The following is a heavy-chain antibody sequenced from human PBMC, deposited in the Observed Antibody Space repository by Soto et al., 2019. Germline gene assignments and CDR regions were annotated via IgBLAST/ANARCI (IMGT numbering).Heavy chain of an antibody. J-gene: IGHJ6*02. CDR2: INPSGGST. D-gene: IGHD3-3*01. Sequence: ASVKVSCKASGYTFTSYYMHWVRQAPGQGLEWMGIINPSGGSTSYAQKFQGRVTMTRDTSTSTVYMELSSLRSEDTAVYYCAREVALRFLEWQQVNGMDVWGQGTTVTVSS. V-gene: IGHV1-46*01. CDR3: AREVALRFLEWQQVNGMDV. CDR1: GYTFTSYY.